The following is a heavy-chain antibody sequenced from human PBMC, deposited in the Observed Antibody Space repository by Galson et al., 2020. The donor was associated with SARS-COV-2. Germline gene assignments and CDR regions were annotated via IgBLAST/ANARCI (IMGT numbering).Heavy chain of an antibody. CDR3: AWWQFDYVWGSFRSDP. J-gene: IGHJ5*02. V-gene: IGHV4-34*01. Sequence: ETSETLSLTCAVYGGSFSGYSWYWIRQPPGKGLEWIGEINHGGSTNYNPSLKSRVTISVDTSKNQFSLKLTSVTAADTAVYYCAWWQFDYVWGSFRSDPWGQGTLVTVSS. CDR2: INHGGST. CDR1: GGSFSGYS. D-gene: IGHD3-16*02.